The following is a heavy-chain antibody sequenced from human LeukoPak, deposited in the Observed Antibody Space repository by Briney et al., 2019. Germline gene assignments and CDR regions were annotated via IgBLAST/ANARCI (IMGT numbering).Heavy chain of an antibody. CDR1: GSSFTTYL. CDR3: ASFASGWYSNY. V-gene: IGHV1-2*02. CDR2: INPNSGDT. Sequence: GESLKIPCQGSGSSFTTYLISWVRQAPGQGLEWMGWINPNSGDTNYAQKFQGRIIMTRDTSITTAYMELSRLRSDDTAMYYCASFASGWYSNYWGQGTLVTVSS. D-gene: IGHD6-19*01. J-gene: IGHJ4*02.